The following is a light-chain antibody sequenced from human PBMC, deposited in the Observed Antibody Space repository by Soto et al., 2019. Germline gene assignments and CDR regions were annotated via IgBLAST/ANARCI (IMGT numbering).Light chain of an antibody. CDR2: EVN. Sequence: QSVLTQPASVSGSPGQSITISCTGTSSDVGSYNLVSWYQQYPGKAPKVMIYEVNNRPSGVSNRFSGSKSGNTASLTISGLQAEDEADYYCSSFTRSSTYVFGSGTKVTVL. J-gene: IGLJ1*01. CDR3: SSFTRSSTYV. CDR1: SSDVGSYNL. V-gene: IGLV2-14*02.